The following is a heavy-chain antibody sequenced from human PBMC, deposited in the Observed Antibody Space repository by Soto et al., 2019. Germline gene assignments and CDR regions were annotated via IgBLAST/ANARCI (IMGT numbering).Heavy chain of an antibody. V-gene: IGHV4-34*01. J-gene: IGHJ4*02. Sequence: PSETLSLTCAVYGGSFSGYYWSWIRQPPGKGLEWIGEINHSGSTNYNPSLKSRVTISVDTSKNQFSLKLRSMTAADTAVYYCASRSMVRGVIIGPLYWGQGTLVTVSS. CDR1: GGSFSGYY. CDR2: INHSGST. CDR3: ASRSMVRGVIIGPLY. D-gene: IGHD3-10*01.